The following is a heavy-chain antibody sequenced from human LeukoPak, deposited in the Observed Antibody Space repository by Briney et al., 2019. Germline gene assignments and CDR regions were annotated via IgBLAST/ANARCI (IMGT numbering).Heavy chain of an antibody. D-gene: IGHD1-26*01. CDR1: GFTVSSNY. CDR2: IYSGGST. CDR3: ARESQSYLYFDY. V-gene: IGHV3-53*01. Sequence: GGSLRLSCAASGFTVSSNYMSWVRQAPGKGLEWVSVIYSGGSTYYADSVKGRFTISRDNSKNTLYLQMNSLRAEDTAVYYCARESQSYLYFDYWGQGTLVTVSS. J-gene: IGHJ4*02.